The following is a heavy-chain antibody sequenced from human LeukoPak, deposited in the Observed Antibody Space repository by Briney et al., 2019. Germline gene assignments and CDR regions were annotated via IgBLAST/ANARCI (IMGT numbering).Heavy chain of an antibody. CDR3: ARGRREVINHYDSSDFYYFDY. D-gene: IGHD3-22*01. CDR1: GDSVSSNIAA. V-gene: IGHV6-1*01. Sequence: SQTLSLTCAISGDSVSSNIAAWNWIRQSPSRGLEWLGRTYYRSKWYNDYAVSVKSRITINPATSKNQFSLQLNSVTPEDTAVYYCARGRREVINHYDSSDFYYFDYWGQGTLVTVSS. J-gene: IGHJ4*02. CDR2: TYYRSKWYN.